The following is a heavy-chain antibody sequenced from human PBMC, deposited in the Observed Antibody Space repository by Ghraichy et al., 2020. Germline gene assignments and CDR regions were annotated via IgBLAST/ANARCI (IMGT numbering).Heavy chain of an antibody. CDR1: GFTFSSYW. CDR2: IKQDGSEK. CDR3: ARTYYYDSSGYYPYFDY. J-gene: IGHJ4*02. D-gene: IGHD3-22*01. Sequence: GGSLRLSCAASGFTFSSYWMSWVRQAPGKGLEWVANIKQDGSEKYYVDSVKGRFTISRDNAKNSLYLQMNSLRAEDTAVDYCARTYYYDSSGYYPYFDYWGQGTLVTGSS. V-gene: IGHV3-7*01.